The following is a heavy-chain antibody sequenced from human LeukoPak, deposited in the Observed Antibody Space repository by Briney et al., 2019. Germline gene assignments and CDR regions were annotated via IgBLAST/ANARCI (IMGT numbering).Heavy chain of an antibody. D-gene: IGHD3-16*02. CDR1: GYTFTSYG. CDR2: ISAYNGNT. CDR3: ARDRRGDYVWGSYRYFDY. Sequence: ASVKVSCKASGYTFTSYGISWVRRAPGQGLEWMGWISAYNGNTNYAQKLQGRVTMTTDTSTSTAYMELRSLRSDDTAVYYCARDRRGDYVWGSYRYFDYWGQGTLVTVSS. J-gene: IGHJ4*02. V-gene: IGHV1-18*01.